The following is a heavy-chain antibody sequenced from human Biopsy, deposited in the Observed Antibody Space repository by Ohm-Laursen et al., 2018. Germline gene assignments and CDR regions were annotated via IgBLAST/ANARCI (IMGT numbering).Heavy chain of an antibody. CDR2: ISNSGNT. CDR1: GDSINSSY. V-gene: IGHV4-59*12. Sequence: SETLSLTCTVSGDSINSSYWSWIRQAPGKGLEWIGFISNSGNTNYNPSLKSRVTISADTSKNQFSLKLSSVTAADTAVYYCARGRLRAVARFDYWGQGTLVTVSS. D-gene: IGHD6-19*01. CDR3: ARGRLRAVARFDY. J-gene: IGHJ4*02.